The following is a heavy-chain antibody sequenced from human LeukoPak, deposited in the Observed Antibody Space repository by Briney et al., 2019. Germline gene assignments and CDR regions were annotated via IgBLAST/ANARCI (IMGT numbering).Heavy chain of an antibody. V-gene: IGHV1-18*01. D-gene: IGHD3-22*01. CDR3: VRDQTYDPDY. Sequence: GASVKVSCKAXGYTFTSYXXXXXXXXPGXXLEWMGXISVYNGNXXXAXKXQGXXXXXXXTXXNTAYMELRSLRSDDTAVYYCVRDQTYDPDYWGQGTLVTVSS. CDR1: GYTFTSYX. CDR2: ISVYNGNX. J-gene: IGHJ4*02.